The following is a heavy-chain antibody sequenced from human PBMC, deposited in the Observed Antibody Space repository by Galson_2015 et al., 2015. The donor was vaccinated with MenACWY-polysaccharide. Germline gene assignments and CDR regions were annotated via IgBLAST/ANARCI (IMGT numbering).Heavy chain of an antibody. Sequence: PRLSCAASGFTFSSYAIHWVRQAPGKGLEWVAVISYDATNKYYRDSVKGRVTLSRDNSKNTVFLEMNSLRAEDTGVYYCARDYCGRTTCSGMDVWGQGTTVTVSS. CDR3: ARDYCGRTTCSGMDV. V-gene: IGHV3-30-3*01. J-gene: IGHJ6*02. CDR1: GFTFSSYA. D-gene: IGHD2-21*01. CDR2: ISYDATNK.